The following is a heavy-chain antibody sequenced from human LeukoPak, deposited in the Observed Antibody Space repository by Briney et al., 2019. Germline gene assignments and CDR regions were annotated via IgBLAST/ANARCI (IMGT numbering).Heavy chain of an antibody. CDR2: ISSSGSTI. J-gene: IGHJ4*02. CDR1: GFTFSSYE. CDR3: ARDVAVAGTSALGY. V-gene: IGHV3-48*03. D-gene: IGHD6-19*01. Sequence: GGSLRLSCAASGFTFSSYEMNWVRQAPGKGLEWVSYISSSGSTIYYADSVKGQFTISRDNAKNSLYLQMNSLRAEDTAVYYCARDVAVAGTSALGYWGQGTLVTVSS.